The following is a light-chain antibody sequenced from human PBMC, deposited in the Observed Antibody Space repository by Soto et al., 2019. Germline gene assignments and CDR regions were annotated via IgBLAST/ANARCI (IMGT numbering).Light chain of an antibody. CDR1: RGIEYD. CDR3: LHLNTYSGT. V-gene: IGKV1-17*01. J-gene: IGKJ4*02. Sequence: DIQMTQSPSSLSASVGDRVTITCRASRGIEYDLGWYQQKKGKDPRRLIYAASTVQSGVPSRFSGSGSGTEFTLTISSLQPEDFGTYYCLHLNTYSGTFGPGTKVEIK. CDR2: AAS.